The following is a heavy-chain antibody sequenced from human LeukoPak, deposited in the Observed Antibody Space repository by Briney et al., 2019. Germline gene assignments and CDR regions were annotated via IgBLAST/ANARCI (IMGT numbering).Heavy chain of an antibody. CDR3: ARDLLGLGLAAAGTENWFDP. CDR1: GGTFSSYA. CDR2: IIPIFGTA. Sequence: SVKVSCKASGGTFSSYAISWVRQAPGQGLEWMGRIIPIFGTANYAQKFQGRVTITTDEYTSKDYMELSSLRSEDTAVYYCARDLLGLGLAAAGTENWFDPWGQGTLVTVSS. V-gene: IGHV1-69*05. J-gene: IGHJ5*02. D-gene: IGHD6-13*01.